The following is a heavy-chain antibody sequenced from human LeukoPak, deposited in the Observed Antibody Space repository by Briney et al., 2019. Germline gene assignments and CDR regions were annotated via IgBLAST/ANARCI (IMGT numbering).Heavy chain of an antibody. J-gene: IGHJ3*02. V-gene: IGHV4-59*11. CDR1: GGSISSHY. Sequence: SETLSLTCTGSGGSISSHYWSWIRQPPGRGLEWVGNIFYSGSTIYHPSLKSRLTISVDTAKNQFSLKLISVPAADTAVYYCARDSHGFDIWGQGTMVTVSS. CDR3: ARDSHGFDI. CDR2: IFYSGST.